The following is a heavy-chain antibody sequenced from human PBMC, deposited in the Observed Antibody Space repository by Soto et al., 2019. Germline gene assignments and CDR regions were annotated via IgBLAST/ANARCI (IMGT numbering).Heavy chain of an antibody. CDR3: ARSEGGGSYRDFDY. CDR1: GGSISSGGYY. D-gene: IGHD2-15*01. J-gene: IGHJ4*02. Sequence: SETLSLTCTVSGGSISSGGYYWSWIRQHPGKGLEWIAYIYYSGSTYYNPSLRSRVTISLDTSKNQFSLKLSSVTAADTAVYYCARSEGGGSYRDFDYWGQGTLVTVSS. V-gene: IGHV4-31*03. CDR2: IYYSGST.